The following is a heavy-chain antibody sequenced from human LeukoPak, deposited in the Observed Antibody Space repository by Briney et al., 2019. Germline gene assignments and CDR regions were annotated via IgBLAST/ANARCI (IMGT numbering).Heavy chain of an antibody. Sequence: ASVKVSCKASGYTFTGYYMHWVRQAPGQGLEWMGWINPNSGGTNYAQKFQGRVTMTRDTSISTAYMELSRLRSDDTAVYYCARDSTDDYGGKWGTGDNWFDPWGQGTLVTVSS. CDR3: ARDSTDDYGGKWGTGDNWFDP. D-gene: IGHD4-23*01. CDR2: INPNSGGT. J-gene: IGHJ5*02. V-gene: IGHV1-2*02. CDR1: GYTFTGYY.